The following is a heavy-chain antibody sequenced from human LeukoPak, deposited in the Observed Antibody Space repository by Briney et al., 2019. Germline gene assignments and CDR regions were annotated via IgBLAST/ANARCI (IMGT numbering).Heavy chain of an antibody. Sequence: SETLSLTCTVSGGSISSGSYYWSWIRQPAGTGLEWIGRIYTSGNTNYNPSLKSRVTISVDTSKNQFSLKLSSVTAADTAVYYCARYSYGPGDWFDPWGQGTLVTVSS. J-gene: IGHJ5*02. D-gene: IGHD5-18*01. CDR1: GGSISSGSYY. CDR3: ARYSYGPGDWFDP. CDR2: IYTSGNT. V-gene: IGHV4-61*02.